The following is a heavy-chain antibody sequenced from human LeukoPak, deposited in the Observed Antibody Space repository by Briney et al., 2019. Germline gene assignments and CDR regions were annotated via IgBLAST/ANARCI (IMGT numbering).Heavy chain of an antibody. CDR2: INPNSGGT. J-gene: IGHJ4*02. Sequence: GASVNVSCKASGYTFTDYYIHWVRQAPGQGLEWMGWINPNSGGTNYAQKFQDRVTMTRDASISTAYTELSSLRSDDTALYYCARRGSGNYYNVYYFDYWSQGTLVTVSS. V-gene: IGHV1-2*02. CDR3: ARRGSGNYYNVYYFDY. D-gene: IGHD3-10*01. CDR1: GYTFTDYY.